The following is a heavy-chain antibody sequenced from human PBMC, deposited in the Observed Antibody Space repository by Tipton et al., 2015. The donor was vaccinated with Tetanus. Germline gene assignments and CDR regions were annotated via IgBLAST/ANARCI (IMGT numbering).Heavy chain of an antibody. Sequence: TLSLTCTISGGSISRFYWGWIRQPPGKGLEWIGHAYYSGSTNYNPSLKSRVSISVDTSNDQFSLRLTSVTAADTAVYYCASLPQIWFGDLFDYWGQGVLVTVSS. J-gene: IGHJ4*02. V-gene: IGHV4-59*12. CDR3: ASLPQIWFGDLFDY. CDR2: AYYSGST. D-gene: IGHD3-10*01. CDR1: GGSISRFY.